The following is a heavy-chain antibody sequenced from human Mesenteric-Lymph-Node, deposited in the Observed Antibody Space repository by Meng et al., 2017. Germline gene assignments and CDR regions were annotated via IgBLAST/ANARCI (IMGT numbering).Heavy chain of an antibody. D-gene: IGHD1-26*01. CDR3: AREPSYSGSLYYFDY. V-gene: IGHV1-2*02. CDR1: GYTFTGYY. CDR2: INPNSGGT. Sequence: ASVKVSCKASGYTFTGYYMHWVRQAPGQGLEWMGWINPNSGGTNYAQKFQGRVTMTRDTSISTAYMELSRLRSDDTAVYYCAREPSYSGSLYYFDYWGQGTLVTVSS. J-gene: IGHJ4*02.